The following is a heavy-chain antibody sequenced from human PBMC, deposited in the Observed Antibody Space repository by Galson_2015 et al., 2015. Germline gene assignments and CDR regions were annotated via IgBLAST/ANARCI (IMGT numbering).Heavy chain of an antibody. V-gene: IGHV4-59*01. CDR3: ARTQTTVTMYFFDF. D-gene: IGHD4-17*01. J-gene: IGHJ4*02. CDR2: IYYSGST. CDR1: GGSISSYY. Sequence: SETLSLTCTVSGGSISSYYWSWIRQPPGKGLEWLGYIYYSGSTNYNPSLKSRVTISVDTSKNQFSLKLRSVTAADTAVYYCARTQTTVTMYFFDFWGQGTLVTVSA.